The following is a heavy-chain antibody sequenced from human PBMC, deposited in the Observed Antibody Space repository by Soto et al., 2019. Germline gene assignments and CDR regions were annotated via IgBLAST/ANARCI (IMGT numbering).Heavy chain of an antibody. CDR2: LDGAGGST. Sequence: GGSLSLSCLASGFTFRDFAMTWVRHVPGRGLEWVASLDGAGGSTYYAESVRGGFSISRDNSQNTLFLQMKRLTVDDTAIYYCAAPRDEYGSGVSWFTYGMDIWGQGTTVTVSS. CDR3: AAPRDEYGSGVSWFTYGMDI. J-gene: IGHJ6*02. CDR1: GFTFRDFA. V-gene: IGHV3-23*01. D-gene: IGHD3-10*01.